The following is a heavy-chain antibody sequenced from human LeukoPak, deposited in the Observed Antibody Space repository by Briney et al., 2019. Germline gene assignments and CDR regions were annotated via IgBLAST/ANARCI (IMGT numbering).Heavy chain of an antibody. CDR3: ARGVPLGYCTYGVCYPPYYFDY. Sequence: ASVKVSCKASGDSFTSYYMHWVRQAPGQGLEWMGIINPSGGSTSYAQKFQGRVTMTRDMSTSTVYMDLSGLNSEDTAVYYCARGVPLGYCTYGVCYPPYYFDYWGQGTLVTASS. V-gene: IGHV1-46*01. CDR1: GDSFTSYY. D-gene: IGHD2-8*01. J-gene: IGHJ4*02. CDR2: INPSGGST.